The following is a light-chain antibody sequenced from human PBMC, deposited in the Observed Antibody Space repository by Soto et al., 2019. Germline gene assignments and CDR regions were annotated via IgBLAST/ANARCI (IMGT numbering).Light chain of an antibody. CDR3: QHYNHWPPWT. V-gene: IGKV3-15*01. CDR1: QSVSSN. Sequence: EIVMTQSPATLSVSPGERATLSCRASQSVSSNLAWYQQKPGQPPRLLIYRASTRATGIPARFSGSGSATEFTLTISSLQSEDFAVYYCQHYNHWPPWTFGQGTKVEIK. J-gene: IGKJ1*01. CDR2: RAS.